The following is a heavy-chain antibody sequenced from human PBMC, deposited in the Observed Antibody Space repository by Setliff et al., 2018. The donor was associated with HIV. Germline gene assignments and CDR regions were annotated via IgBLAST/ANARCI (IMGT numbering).Heavy chain of an antibody. CDR3: ARSSYYDVNSPFDY. V-gene: IGHV1-69*05. Sequence: GASVKVSCKASGGTFSSYAISWVRQAPGQGLEWMGGIIPISGTVNYAQKFWGRVTITTHESTSTAYMELSSLRSEDTAVYYCARSSYYDVNSPFDYWGQGTRVTVSS. CDR2: IIPISGTV. J-gene: IGHJ4*02. D-gene: IGHD3-16*01. CDR1: GGTFSSYA.